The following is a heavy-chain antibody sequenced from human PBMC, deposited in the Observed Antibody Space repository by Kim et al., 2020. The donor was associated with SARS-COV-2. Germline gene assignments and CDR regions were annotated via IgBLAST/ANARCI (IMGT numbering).Heavy chain of an antibody. V-gene: IGHV3-48*03. D-gene: IGHD4-17*01. Sequence: YADSVKGRFTISRDNPKNSLYLEMSSLRVEDTAVYYCVRTTVTTTWVRYDPWGQGTLVTVST. CDR3: VRTTVTTTWVRYDP. J-gene: IGHJ5*02.